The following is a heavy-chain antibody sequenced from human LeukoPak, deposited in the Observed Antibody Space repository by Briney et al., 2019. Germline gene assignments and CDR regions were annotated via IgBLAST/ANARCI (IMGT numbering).Heavy chain of an antibody. D-gene: IGHD2-2*01. V-gene: IGHV4-34*01. CDR1: GGSFSGYY. CDR3: ARGRGGPAATDAFDI. J-gene: IGHJ3*02. Sequence: SETLSLTCAVYGGSFSGYYWSWIRQPPGKGLEWIGEINHSGSTNYSPPLKSRVTISVDTSKNQFSLKLSSVTAADTAVYYCARGRGGPAATDAFDIWGQGTMVTVSS. CDR2: INHSGST.